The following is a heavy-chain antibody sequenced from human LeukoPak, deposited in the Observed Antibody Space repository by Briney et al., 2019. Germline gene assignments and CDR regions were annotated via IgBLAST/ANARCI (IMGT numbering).Heavy chain of an antibody. J-gene: IGHJ5*02. V-gene: IGHV3-23*01. CDR3: AKGAAAGKVDWFDP. D-gene: IGHD6-13*01. CDR1: GFTFSNFA. Sequence: GGSLRLSCAASGFTFSNFAMMWVRQAPGTGLQWVSTITGHGATLYAGSVRGRFTIFRDTSMNTLFLQMNSLGAEDTAVYYCAKGAAAGKVDWFDPWGQGTLVTVSS. CDR2: ITGHGAT.